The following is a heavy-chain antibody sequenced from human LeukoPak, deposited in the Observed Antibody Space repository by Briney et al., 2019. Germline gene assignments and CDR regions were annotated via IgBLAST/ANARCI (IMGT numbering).Heavy chain of an antibody. V-gene: IGHV1-2*02. CDR1: GYTFTGYY. CDR3: ASQIRFLEWLLQGAFDI. J-gene: IGHJ3*02. Sequence: ASVKVSCKASGYTFTGYYMHWVRQAPGQGLEWMGWINPNSGGTNHAQKFQGRVTMTRDTSISTAYMELSRLRSDDTAVYYCASQIRFLEWLLQGAFDIWGQGTMVTVSS. D-gene: IGHD3-3*01. CDR2: INPNSGGT.